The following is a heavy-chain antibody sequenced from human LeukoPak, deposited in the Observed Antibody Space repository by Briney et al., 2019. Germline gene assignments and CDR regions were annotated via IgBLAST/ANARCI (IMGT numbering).Heavy chain of an antibody. V-gene: IGHV3-21*01. CDR2: ISSSSSYI. Sequence: GGSPRLSCAASGFTFSSYSMNWVRQAPGKGLEWVSSISSSSSYIYYADSVKGRFTISRDNAKNSLCLQMNSLRAEDTAVYYCGRDPPPGCYFDLWGRGTLVTAPS. CDR1: GFTFSSYS. CDR3: GRDPPPGCYFDL. J-gene: IGHJ2*01.